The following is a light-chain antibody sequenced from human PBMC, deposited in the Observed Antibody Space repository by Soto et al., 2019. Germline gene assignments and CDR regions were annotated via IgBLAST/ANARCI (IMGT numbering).Light chain of an antibody. V-gene: IGKV3-11*01. CDR3: QQRDKWPPYT. Sequence: EVVLTQSPATLSLSPGTRATLSCRARHSVGTYVAWYQQKPGQAPRLLIYDASNRATGIPARFSGSGSGTVFTLTISNLEPEDFAVYYCQQRDKWPPYTFGQGTKVDIK. J-gene: IGKJ2*01. CDR1: HSVGTY. CDR2: DAS.